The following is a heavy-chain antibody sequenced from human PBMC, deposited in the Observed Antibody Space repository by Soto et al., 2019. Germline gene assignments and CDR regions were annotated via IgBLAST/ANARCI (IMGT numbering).Heavy chain of an antibody. J-gene: IGHJ4*02. CDR2: MNRSGDI. CDR1: GGSFSVYY. V-gene: IGHV4-34*01. Sequence: PAETLSLTCDVSGGSFSVYYWTWIRQPPGKGLEWIGEMNRSGDIKYNPSLVSRVTISAETSTNQFSLKLTSVTAADTAVYFCARWASYWGQGALVTVSS. CDR3: ARWASY.